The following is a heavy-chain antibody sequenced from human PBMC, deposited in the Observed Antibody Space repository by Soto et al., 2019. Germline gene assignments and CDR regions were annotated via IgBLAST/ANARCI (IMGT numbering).Heavy chain of an antibody. CDR2: ISSSGSTI. CDR1: GFTFSSYG. J-gene: IGHJ6*02. D-gene: IGHD3-9*01. V-gene: IGHV3-48*04. Sequence: TGGSLRLSCAASGFTFSSYGMTWVRQAPGKGLEWVSYISSSGSTIYYADSVKGRFTISRDNAKNSLYLQMNSLRAEDTAVYYCARRYFDWLPSSYGMDVWGQGTTVTVSS. CDR3: ARRYFDWLPSSYGMDV.